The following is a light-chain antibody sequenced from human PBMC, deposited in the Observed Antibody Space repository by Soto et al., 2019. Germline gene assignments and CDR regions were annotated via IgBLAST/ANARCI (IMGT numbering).Light chain of an antibody. V-gene: IGKV3-15*01. CDR2: GAS. CDR1: QSVSSN. CDR3: QQYNNWPPYT. J-gene: IGKJ2*01. Sequence: EIVMTQSPPTLSVSPGERATLSCRARQSVSSNLAWYQQNPAQAPRLLIYGASSRATGIPARFSGSGSGREFTLTISSLQSEDFAVYYCQQYNNWPPYTFGQGTKLEIK.